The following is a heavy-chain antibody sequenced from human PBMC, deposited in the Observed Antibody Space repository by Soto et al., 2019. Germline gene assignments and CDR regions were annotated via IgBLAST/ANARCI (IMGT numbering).Heavy chain of an antibody. D-gene: IGHD3-3*01. CDR3: ARDADYDFWSVGWFDP. Sequence: ASVKVSCKASGGTFSSYAISWVRQAPGQGLEWMGGIIPIFGTANYAQKFQGRVTITADESTSTAYMELSSLRSEDTAVYYCARDADYDFWSVGWFDPWSQGTLVTVSS. V-gene: IGHV1-69*13. CDR1: GGTFSSYA. CDR2: IIPIFGTA. J-gene: IGHJ5*02.